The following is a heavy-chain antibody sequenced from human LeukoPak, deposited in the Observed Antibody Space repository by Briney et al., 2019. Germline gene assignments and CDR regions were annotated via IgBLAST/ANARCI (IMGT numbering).Heavy chain of an antibody. CDR3: AKADGAYYYDRSGLGWDV. CDR1: GFTFDDYA. CDR2: ISWNSGGI. D-gene: IGHD3-22*01. Sequence: GGSLRLSCAASGFTFDDYAMHWVRQAPGKDLEWVSGISWNSGGIGYADSVKGRFTISRDNAKNSLYLQMNSLRAEDTALYYCAKADGAYYYDRSGLGWDVWGQGTTVTVSS. V-gene: IGHV3-9*01. J-gene: IGHJ6*02.